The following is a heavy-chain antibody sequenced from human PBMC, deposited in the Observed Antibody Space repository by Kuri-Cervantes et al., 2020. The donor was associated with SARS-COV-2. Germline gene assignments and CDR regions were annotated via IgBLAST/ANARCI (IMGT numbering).Heavy chain of an antibody. Sequence: RSCAASGVAFSSAWMCWVRQAAGKCLEWFARIKSNIDGGTTDYAAPVKGRFTISRDDSNNTLYLQMNSLRTGDTAVYYCTTDGSASDYYYYMDVQGKGTTVTVSS. D-gene: IGHD2-2*03. J-gene: IGHJ6*03. CDR3: TTDGSASDYYYYMDV. CDR2: IKSNIDGGTT. V-gene: IGHV3-15*01. CDR1: GVAFSSAW.